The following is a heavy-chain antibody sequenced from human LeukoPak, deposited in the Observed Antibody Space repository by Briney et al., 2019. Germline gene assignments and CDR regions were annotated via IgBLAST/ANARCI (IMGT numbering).Heavy chain of an antibody. CDR2: ISGSGGST. D-gene: IGHD3-16*02. CDR3: ASIPVSPRYYYYGMDV. CDR1: GFTFSSYA. J-gene: IGHJ6*02. V-gene: IGHV3-23*01. Sequence: PGGSLGLSCAASGFTFSSYAMSWVRQAPGKGLEWVSAISGSGGSTYYAGSVKGRFTISRDNSKNTLYLQMNSLRAEDTAVYYCASIPVSPRYYYYGMDVWGQGTTVTVSS.